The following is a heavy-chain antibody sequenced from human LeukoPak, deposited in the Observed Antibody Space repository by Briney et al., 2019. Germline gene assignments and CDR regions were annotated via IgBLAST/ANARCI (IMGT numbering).Heavy chain of an antibody. Sequence: SETLSLTCTVSGGSISSYYWSWIRQPPGKGLEWIGYIYYSGSTNYNPSLKSRVAISVDTSKNQFSLKLSSVTAADTAVYYCARARHYYDSSGYYPYFDYWGQGTLVTVSS. CDR1: GGSISSYY. CDR3: ARARHYYDSSGYYPYFDY. J-gene: IGHJ4*02. CDR2: IYYSGST. V-gene: IGHV4-59*01. D-gene: IGHD3-22*01.